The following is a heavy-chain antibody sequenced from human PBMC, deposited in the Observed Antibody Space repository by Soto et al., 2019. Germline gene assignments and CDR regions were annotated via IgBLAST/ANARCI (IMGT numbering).Heavy chain of an antibody. CDR1: LFSISAYE. J-gene: IGHJ3*01. CDR2: IDSSGTTV. D-gene: IGHD2-8*02. Sequence: EVQIVESGGRLVQPGGSLRLSCDASLFSISAYEMFWVRQAPGKGLEWIAEIDSSGTTVNYADSVKGRFGISRENNKNVLFLQMDNVRVEDTAVYYCAVFVVYIGSEKSTAVDFWGQGTLVTVSS. CDR3: AVFVVYIGSEKSTAVDF. V-gene: IGHV3-48*03.